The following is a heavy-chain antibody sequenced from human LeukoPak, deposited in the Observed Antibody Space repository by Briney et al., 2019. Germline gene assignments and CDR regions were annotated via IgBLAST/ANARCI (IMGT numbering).Heavy chain of an antibody. CDR3: ARLDGYNSPFLYYYYGMDV. CDR1: GYSFTSYW. CDR2: IYPGDSDT. D-gene: IGHD5-24*01. V-gene: IGHV5-51*01. J-gene: IGHJ6*02. Sequence: GESLKISCKGFGYSFTSYWIGWVPHPPPKGLEWMGIIYPGDSDTRYSPSFQGQVTISADKSISTAYLQWSSLKASDTAMYYCARLDGYNSPFLYYYYGMDVWGQGTTVTVSS.